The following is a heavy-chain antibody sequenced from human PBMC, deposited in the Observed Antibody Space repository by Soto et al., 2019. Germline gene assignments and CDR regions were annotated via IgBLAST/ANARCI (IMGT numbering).Heavy chain of an antibody. J-gene: IGHJ6*02. Sequence: LRLSCAASGFTFSSYAISWVRQAPGKGLEWVSAISGSGGSTYYADSVKGRFTISRDNSKNTLYLQMNSLRAEDTAVYYCAKDLPITMVRGVMGYYGMDVWGQGTTVTVSS. CDR1: GFTFSSYA. D-gene: IGHD3-10*01. CDR2: ISGSGGST. CDR3: AKDLPITMVRGVMGYYGMDV. V-gene: IGHV3-23*01.